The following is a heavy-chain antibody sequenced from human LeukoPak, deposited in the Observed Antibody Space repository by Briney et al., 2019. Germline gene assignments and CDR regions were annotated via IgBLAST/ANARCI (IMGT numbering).Heavy chain of an antibody. CDR3: ARLYDSSGYYSQWFDP. J-gene: IGHJ5*02. CDR1: GGSISSYY. CDR2: IYYSGST. D-gene: IGHD3-22*01. Sequence: SETLSLTCTVSGGSISSYYWSWIRQPPGKGLEWIGYIYYSGSTNYNPSLKSRVTISVDTSKNQFSLKLSSVTAADTAVYYCARLYDSSGYYSQWFDPWGQGTLVTVSS. V-gene: IGHV4-59*08.